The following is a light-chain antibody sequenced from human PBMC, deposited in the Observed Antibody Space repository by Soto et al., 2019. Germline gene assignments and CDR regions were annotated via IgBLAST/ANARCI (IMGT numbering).Light chain of an antibody. Sequence: LTQPASVSGSPGQSITISCTGTSSDVGGYNYVSWYQQHPGKAPKLMIYDVSNRPSGVSNRFSGSKSGNTASLTISGLQAEDEADYYCSSYTSSSILYVFGNGTKVTVL. V-gene: IGLV2-14*01. CDR3: SSYTSSSILYV. CDR1: SSDVGGYNY. CDR2: DVS. J-gene: IGLJ1*01.